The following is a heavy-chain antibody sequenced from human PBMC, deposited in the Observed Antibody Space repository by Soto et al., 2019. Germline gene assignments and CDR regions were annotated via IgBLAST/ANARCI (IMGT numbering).Heavy chain of an antibody. J-gene: IGHJ6*03. D-gene: IGHD5-18*01. CDR3: ARDRWRGYSYGYDYYYYYMDV. CDR2: ISSSSSTI. V-gene: IGHV3-48*02. Sequence: GGSLRLSCAASGFTFSSYSMNWVRQAPGKGLEWVSYISSSSSTIYYADSVKGRFTISRDNAKNSLYLQMNSLRDEDTAVYYCARDRWRGYSYGYDYYYYYMDVWGKGTTVTVSS. CDR1: GFTFSSYS.